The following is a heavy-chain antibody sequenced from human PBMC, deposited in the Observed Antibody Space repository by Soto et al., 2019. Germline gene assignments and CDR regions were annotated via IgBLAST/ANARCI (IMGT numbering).Heavy chain of an antibody. CDR2: TYYDGST. D-gene: IGHD6-19*01. Sequence: QVQLQESGPGLVKPSETLSLSCTVSGGSISSDYWSWIRQPPGKGLEWIGYTYYDGSTYYNPSLRCRVTLSVDTSNNQFSLKLSSVTAADTAVYYCARTSYSSGWFFDYWGQGTLASVSS. V-gene: IGHV4-59*01. J-gene: IGHJ4*02. CDR3: ARTSYSSGWFFDY. CDR1: GGSISSDY.